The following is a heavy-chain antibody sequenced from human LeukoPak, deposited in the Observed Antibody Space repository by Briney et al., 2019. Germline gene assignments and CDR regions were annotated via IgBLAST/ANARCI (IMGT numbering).Heavy chain of an antibody. Sequence: GGSLRLSCAASGFTFNNYAMSWVRQAPGKGLEWVSAITGSGDDTYHSDSVKGRFTISRDNSKNTLYLQMNSLRAEDTAVYYCAKGSHYSRPYYFDFWGREILVTVSS. CDR3: AKGSHYSRPYYFDF. D-gene: IGHD3-10*01. J-gene: IGHJ4*02. CDR2: ITGSGDDT. V-gene: IGHV3-23*01. CDR1: GFTFNNYA.